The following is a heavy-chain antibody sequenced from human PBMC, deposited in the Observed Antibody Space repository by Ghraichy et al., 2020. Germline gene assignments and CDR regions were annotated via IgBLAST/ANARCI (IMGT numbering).Heavy chain of an antibody. CDR2: LYDSGST. V-gene: IGHV4-59*01. D-gene: IGHD2-2*01. CDR1: GVSISPYY. Sequence: SETLSLTCNVYGVSISPYYWTWIRQPPGKGLEWIGYLYDSGSTKYNPSLRSRVTILVDTSKNQLSLTLNSVTAADTAVYYCARDWGSSSSGGLGPWGQGTLVTVTS. J-gene: IGHJ5*02. CDR3: ARDWGSSSSGGLGP.